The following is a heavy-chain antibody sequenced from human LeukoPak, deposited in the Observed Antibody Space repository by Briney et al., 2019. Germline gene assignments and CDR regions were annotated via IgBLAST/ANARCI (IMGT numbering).Heavy chain of an antibody. CDR1: GFTFRNYA. Sequence: GGSLRLSCAVSGFTFRNYAMSWVRQSPGKGLEWVSAITGNSDATYYADSVKGRFSISRDNSKNTLYLQMNSLRAEDTAVYYCARDLKHYYDSSGSGWGQGTLVTVSS. V-gene: IGHV3-23*01. D-gene: IGHD3-22*01. CDR3: ARDLKHYYDSSGSG. CDR2: ITGNSDAT. J-gene: IGHJ4*02.